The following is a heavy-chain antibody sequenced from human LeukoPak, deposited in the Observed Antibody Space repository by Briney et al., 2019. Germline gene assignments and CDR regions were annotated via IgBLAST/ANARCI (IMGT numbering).Heavy chain of an antibody. Sequence: GGSLRLSCAASGFVVSSNYMDWVRQAPGKGLEWVGHIKNDGSETYYLDSLKGRFSISRDNTNNALYLQMNSLRVEDTAVYYCVKNDGWFHLAQWGQGTLVTVSS. D-gene: IGHD6-19*01. V-gene: IGHV3-7*03. J-gene: IGHJ4*02. CDR3: VKNDGWFHLAQ. CDR2: IKNDGSET. CDR1: GFVVSSNY.